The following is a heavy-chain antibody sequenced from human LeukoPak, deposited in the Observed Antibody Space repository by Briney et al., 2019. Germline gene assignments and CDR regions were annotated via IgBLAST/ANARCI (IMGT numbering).Heavy chain of an antibody. D-gene: IGHD3-16*01. Sequence: GESLKISCKGSGYNFTIYWIGWVRQMPGKGLEWMGMIYPGDSDTRYSPSFQGQVTISADKSISTAYLQWSSLKASDTAMYYCAIFDFLFGEIDNWFDPWGQGTQVTVSS. V-gene: IGHV5-51*01. CDR1: GYNFTIYW. CDR3: AIFDFLFGEIDNWFDP. CDR2: IYPGDSDT. J-gene: IGHJ5*02.